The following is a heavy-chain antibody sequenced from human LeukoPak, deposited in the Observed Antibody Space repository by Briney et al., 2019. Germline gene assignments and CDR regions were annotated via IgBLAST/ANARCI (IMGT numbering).Heavy chain of an antibody. D-gene: IGHD3-10*01. V-gene: IGHV3-23*01. CDR2: ISGGGYTT. CDR1: GFSLSSYG. J-gene: IGHJ4*02. CDR3: AKRGPGSPQSGKYYFDY. Sequence: GGSLRLSCAASGFSLSSYGMTWVRQAPGKGLEWVSSISGGGYTTYYADSVKGRFTISRDNSRNTLYLQMNSLRAEDTAVYYCAKRGPGSPQSGKYYFDYWGQGTLVTVSS.